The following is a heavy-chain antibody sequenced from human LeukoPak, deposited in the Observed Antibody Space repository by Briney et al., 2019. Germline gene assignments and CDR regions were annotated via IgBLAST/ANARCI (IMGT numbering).Heavy chain of an antibody. CDR3: ARYSDGYLYYFDY. CDR1: GGSFSGYY. CDR2: IYYSGST. J-gene: IGHJ4*02. V-gene: IGHV4-59*01. Sequence: SSETLSLTCAVYGGSFSGYYWSWIRQPPGKGLEWIGYIYYSGSTNYNPSLKSRVTISVDTSKNQFSLKLSSVTAADTAVYYCARYSDGYLYYFDYWGQGTLVTVSS. D-gene: IGHD5-24*01.